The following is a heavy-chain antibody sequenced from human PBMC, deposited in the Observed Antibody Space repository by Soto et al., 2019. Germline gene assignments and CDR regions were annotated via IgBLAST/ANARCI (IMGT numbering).Heavy chain of an antibody. CDR1: GFTFSSYA. V-gene: IGHV3-23*01. J-gene: IGHJ4*02. CDR2: ISVSGDNT. D-gene: IGHD3-3*01. Sequence: PGGSLRLSCAASGFTFSSYAMSWVRQAPGKGLEWVSGISVSGDNTYYADSVKGRFTISRDISKNTLYLQMNNLRAEDTAVYYCADGGEWSFNFVYWGQGTQVTVSS. CDR3: ADGGEWSFNFVY.